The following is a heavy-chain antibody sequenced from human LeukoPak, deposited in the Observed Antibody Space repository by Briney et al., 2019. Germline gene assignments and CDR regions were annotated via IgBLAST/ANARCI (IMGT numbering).Heavy chain of an antibody. D-gene: IGHD1-26*01. J-gene: IGHJ4*02. Sequence: GRSLRLSCAASGFTFSSYAMHWVRQAPGKGLEWVAVISYDGSNKYYADSVKGRFTISRDNSKNTLYLQMNSLRAEDTAVYYCARPRYSGNYLHSYFDYWGQGTLVTVSS. CDR2: ISYDGSNK. CDR3: ARPRYSGNYLHSYFDY. CDR1: GFTFSSYA. V-gene: IGHV3-30-3*01.